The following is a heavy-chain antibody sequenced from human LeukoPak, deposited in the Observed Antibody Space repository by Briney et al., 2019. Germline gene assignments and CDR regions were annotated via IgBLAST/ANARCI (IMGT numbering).Heavy chain of an antibody. V-gene: IGHV4-61*02. Sequence: PSQTLSLTCTVSGGSISSGSYYWSWIRQPAGKELEWIGRIYTTGSTNYSPSLKSRVTISADTSKNQFSLKLSSVTAADTAVYYCARPLVGATNAFDIWGQGTMVTVSS. J-gene: IGHJ3*02. D-gene: IGHD1-26*01. CDR3: ARPLVGATNAFDI. CDR1: GGSISSGSYY. CDR2: IYTTGST.